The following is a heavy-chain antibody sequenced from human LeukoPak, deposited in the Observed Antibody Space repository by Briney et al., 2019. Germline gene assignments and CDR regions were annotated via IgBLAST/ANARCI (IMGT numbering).Heavy chain of an antibody. CDR2: IYHSGST. CDR3: ARVHSFYDYVWGSYRFFDY. CDR1: GYSISSGYY. D-gene: IGHD3-16*02. Sequence: PSETLSLTCTVSGYSISSGYYWGWIRQPPGKGLEWIGSIYHSGSTYYNPSLKSRVTISVDTSKNQFSLKLSSVTAADTAVYYCARVHSFYDYVWGSYRFFDYWGREPWSPSPQ. J-gene: IGHJ4*02. V-gene: IGHV4-38-2*02.